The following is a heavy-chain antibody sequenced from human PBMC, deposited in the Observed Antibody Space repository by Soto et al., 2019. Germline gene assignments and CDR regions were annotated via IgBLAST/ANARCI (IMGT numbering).Heavy chain of an antibody. V-gene: IGHV2-5*01. D-gene: IGHD5-18*01. J-gene: IGHJ4*02. CDR1: GFSLSTFGMG. CDR2: IYWNDDK. CDR3: VNSPDSSPSVY. Sequence: SGPTLVNPTQTLTLTCTFSGFSLSTFGMGVGWIRQPPGKALEWLALIYWNDDKRYSPSLNSRRTIAKDTSKNLVDLTMTNVDPVDAATYYCVNSPDSSPSVYWGQGTRVTVSS.